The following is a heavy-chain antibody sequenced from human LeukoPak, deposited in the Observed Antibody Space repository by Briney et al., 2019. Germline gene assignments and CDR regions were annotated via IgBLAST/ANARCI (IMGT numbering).Heavy chain of an antibody. V-gene: IGHV3-23*01. Sequence: GGSLRLSCAVSGFTFSSYAMSWVRQAPGKGLEWVSAISGSGGSTYYADSVKGRFTISRDNSKNTLYLQMNSLRAEDTAVYYCAKDPGGYGDYEGAFDYWGQGTLVTVSS. CDR3: AKDPGGYGDYEGAFDY. J-gene: IGHJ4*02. CDR1: GFTFSSYA. D-gene: IGHD4-17*01. CDR2: ISGSGGST.